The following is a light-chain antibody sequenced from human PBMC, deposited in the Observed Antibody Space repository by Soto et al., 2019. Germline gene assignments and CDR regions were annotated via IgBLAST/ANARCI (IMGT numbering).Light chain of an antibody. CDR2: SSN. J-gene: IGLJ2*01. Sequence: QPVLTQPPSASGTPGQRVTISCSGSSSNIGSNSVNWYQQLPGTAPKLLMYSSNQRPSGVPDRFSGSKSGTSASLAISGLQSEDEADYYCAAWDDSLNGVVFGGRTQLTVL. CDR1: SSNIGSNS. V-gene: IGLV1-44*01. CDR3: AAWDDSLNGVV.